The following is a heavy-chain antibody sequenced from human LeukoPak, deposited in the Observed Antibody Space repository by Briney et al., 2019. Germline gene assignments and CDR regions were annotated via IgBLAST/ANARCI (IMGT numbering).Heavy chain of an antibody. CDR2: IYYSGST. V-gene: IGHV4-30-4*08. CDR3: ARLAAAGTVHWFDP. D-gene: IGHD6-13*01. Sequence: PSQTLSLTCTVSGGSISSGDYYWSWIRQPPGKGLEWIGYIYYSGSTYYNPSLKSRVTISVDTSKNQFSLKLSSVTAAETAIYYCARLAAAGTVHWFDPWGQGTLVTVSS. CDR1: GGSISSGDYY. J-gene: IGHJ5*02.